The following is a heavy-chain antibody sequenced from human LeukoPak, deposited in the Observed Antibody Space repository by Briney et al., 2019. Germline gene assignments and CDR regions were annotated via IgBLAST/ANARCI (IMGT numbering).Heavy chain of an antibody. CDR1: GDSVSSNSAA. D-gene: IGHD3-9*01. V-gene: IGHV6-1*01. CDR3: ARLGPFKRPTYYDILTGYYRGHIDY. CDR2: TYYRSKWYN. Sequence: SQTLSLTCAISGDSVSSNSAAWNWIRQSPSRGLEWLGRTYYRSKWYNGYALSVKSRITINPDTSKNQFALQLSSVTAADTAVYYCARLGPFKRPTYYDILTGYYRGHIDYWGQGTLVTVSS. J-gene: IGHJ4*02.